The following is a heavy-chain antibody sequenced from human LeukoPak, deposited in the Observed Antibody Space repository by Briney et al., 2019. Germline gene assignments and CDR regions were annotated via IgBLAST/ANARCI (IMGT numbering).Heavy chain of an antibody. CDR2: IWYDGSNK. J-gene: IGHJ5*02. CDR1: GFTFSSYG. CDR3: ARDSSGLNWFDP. Sequence: PGGSLRLSCAASGFTFSSYGMHWVRQAPGKGLEWVAVIWYDGSNKYYADSVKGRFTISRDNYKNTLYLQMNSLRAEDTAVYYCARDSSGLNWFDPWGQGTLVTVSS. D-gene: IGHD3-22*01. V-gene: IGHV3-33*01.